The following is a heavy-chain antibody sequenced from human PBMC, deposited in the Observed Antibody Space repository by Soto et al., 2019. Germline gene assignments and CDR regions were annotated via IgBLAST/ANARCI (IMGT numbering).Heavy chain of an antibody. V-gene: IGHV1-8*01. D-gene: IGHD1-26*01. J-gene: IGHJ4*02. CDR2: MNPNSGNT. CDR3: ARGLGSGSYYDY. Sequence: ASVKVSCKASGYTFTSYDINWVRQVTGQGLEWMGWMNPNSGNTGYAQRFQGRVTMTRNTSISTANMELSSLRSDDTAVYYCARGLGSGSYYDYWGQGTLVTVSS. CDR1: GYTFTSYD.